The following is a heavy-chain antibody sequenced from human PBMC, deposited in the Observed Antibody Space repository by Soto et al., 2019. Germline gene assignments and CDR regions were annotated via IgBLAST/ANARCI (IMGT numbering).Heavy chain of an antibody. CDR3: AKSAAARLVTYYYYGIDV. CDR2: ISGSGGST. Sequence: GGSLRLSCAASGFTFSSYAMSWVRQAPGKGLEWVSAISGSGGSTYYADSVKGRFTISRDNSKNSLYLQMNSLRAEDTALYYCAKSAAARLVTYYYYGIDVRAQRTTVTGSS. D-gene: IGHD6-6*01. CDR1: GFTFSSYA. J-gene: IGHJ6*02. V-gene: IGHV3-23*01.